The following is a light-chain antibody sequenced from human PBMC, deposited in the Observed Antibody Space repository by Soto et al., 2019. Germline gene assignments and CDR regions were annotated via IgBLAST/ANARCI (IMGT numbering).Light chain of an antibody. J-gene: IGKJ1*01. V-gene: IGKV1-27*01. CDR1: QGISND. CDR3: QKYNSAPWT. Sequence: DIQMTQTPSSLSASVGDRVTISCRASQGISNDLAWYQQKPGTVPKLLIYAASTLQSGVPSRFSGSGSGTDFTLTISSLQPEDVATYYCQKYNSAPWTFGQGTKVEIK. CDR2: AAS.